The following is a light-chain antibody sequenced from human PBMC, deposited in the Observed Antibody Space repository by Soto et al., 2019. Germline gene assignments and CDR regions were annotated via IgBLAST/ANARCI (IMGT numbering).Light chain of an antibody. V-gene: IGLV1-51*01. J-gene: IGLJ2*01. Sequence: QAVVTQPPSVSAAPGEKVTISCSGRTSNIANNFVSWYQQLPGTAPQLLIHDNNKRPSGVPDRFSGSKSGSSATLDITGLQTGEEAHFYCGTWDYGVTAFVFGGGTRLTAL. CDR2: DNN. CDR3: GTWDYGVTAFV. CDR1: TSNIANNF.